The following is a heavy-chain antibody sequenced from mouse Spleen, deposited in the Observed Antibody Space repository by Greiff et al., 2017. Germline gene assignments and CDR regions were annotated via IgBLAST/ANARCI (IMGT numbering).Heavy chain of an antibody. Sequence: VQLQQSGAELVKPGASVKLSCTASGFNIKDTYMHWVKQRPEQGLEWIGRIDPANGNTKYDPKFQGKATITADTSSNTAYLQLSSLTSEDTAVYYCARDSSGYVSAMDYWGQGTSVTVSS. CDR1: GFNIKDTY. CDR2: IDPANGNT. V-gene: IGHV14-3*02. CDR3: ARDSSGYVSAMDY. D-gene: IGHD3-2*01. J-gene: IGHJ4*01.